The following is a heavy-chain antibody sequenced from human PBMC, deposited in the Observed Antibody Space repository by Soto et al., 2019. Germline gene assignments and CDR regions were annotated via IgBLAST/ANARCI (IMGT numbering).Heavy chain of an antibody. CDR1: GGSFSSYA. CDR3: ARDRRGYSSSWLQQDY. CDR2: IIPIFGTA. J-gene: IGHJ4*02. Sequence: QVQLVQSGAEVKKPGSSVKVSCKASGGSFSSYAISWVRQAPGQGLEWMGGIIPIFGTANYAQKFQGRVTITADESTSTAYMELSSLRSEDTAVYYCARDRRGYSSSWLQQDYWGQGTLVTVSS. D-gene: IGHD6-13*01. V-gene: IGHV1-69*01.